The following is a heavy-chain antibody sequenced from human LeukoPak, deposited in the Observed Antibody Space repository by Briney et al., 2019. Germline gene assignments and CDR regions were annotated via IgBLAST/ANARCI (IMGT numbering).Heavy chain of an antibody. CDR2: INTDGSST. CDR1: GGSISSSSYY. D-gene: IGHD1-1*01. V-gene: IGHV3-74*01. CDR3: ARGGLEPVDY. J-gene: IGHJ4*02. Sequence: HPSETLSLTCTVSGGSISSSSYYWGWIRQPPGKGLVWVSRINTDGSSTSYADSVKGRFTISRDNAKNTLYLQMNSLRADDTAVYYCARGGLEPVDYWGQGTLVTVSS.